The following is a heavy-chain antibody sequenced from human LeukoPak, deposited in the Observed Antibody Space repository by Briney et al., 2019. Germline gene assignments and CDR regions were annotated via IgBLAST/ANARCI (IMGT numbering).Heavy chain of an antibody. CDR2: INYRGST. V-gene: IGHV4-34*01. D-gene: IGHD1-26*01. J-gene: IGHJ4*02. Sequence: SETLSLTCAAYGGSFSGNYWSWVRQPPGKGLEWIGEINYRGSTNYNPSLKSRVTISVDTSKNQCSLKVNSVTAADTAVYYCARVPESVGINYFDSWGQGTLVTVSS. CDR1: GGSFSGNY. CDR3: ARVPESVGINYFDS.